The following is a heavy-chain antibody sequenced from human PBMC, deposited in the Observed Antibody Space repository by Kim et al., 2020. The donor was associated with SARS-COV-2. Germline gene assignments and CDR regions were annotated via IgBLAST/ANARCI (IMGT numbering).Heavy chain of an antibody. CDR2: INAGNGNT. Sequence: ASVKVSCKASGYTFTSYAMHWVRQAPGQRLEWMGWINAGNGNTKYSQKFQGRVTITRDTSASTAYMELSSLRSEDTAVYYCARDSNVLLWFGELFPDAFDIWGQGTMVTVSS. V-gene: IGHV1-3*01. D-gene: IGHD3-10*01. CDR3: ARDSNVLLWFGELFPDAFDI. J-gene: IGHJ3*02. CDR1: GYTFTSYA.